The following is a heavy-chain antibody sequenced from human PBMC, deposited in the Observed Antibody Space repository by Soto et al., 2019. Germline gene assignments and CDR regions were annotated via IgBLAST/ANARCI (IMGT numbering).Heavy chain of an antibody. CDR2: IIPMVGTP. V-gene: IGHV1-69*08. Sequence: QAQLVQSGAEVKRPGSSVKVSCKASGDTFSSYSISWVRQAPGQGLEWMGRIIPMVGTPNYAQKFQGRVTFSADKSTSTAYMVLNSLISDATAVYYCATDGGSTSSSAYNYFMDVWGKGTPVTVSS. J-gene: IGHJ6*03. CDR1: GDTFSSYS. D-gene: IGHD3-16*01. CDR3: ATDGGSTSSSAYNYFMDV.